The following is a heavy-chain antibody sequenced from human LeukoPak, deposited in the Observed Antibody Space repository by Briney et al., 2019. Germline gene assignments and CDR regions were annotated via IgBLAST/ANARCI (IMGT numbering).Heavy chain of an antibody. CDR3: ARDQLAYGAQESSYYFDY. CDR2: ISTSGST. CDR1: GGSISSYY. V-gene: IGHV4-4*07. D-gene: IGHD4-17*01. J-gene: IGHJ4*02. Sequence: SETLSLTCTVSGGSISSYYWSWIRQPAGKGLEWIGRISTSGSTNYNPSLKSRVTMSVDTSKNQFSLKLSSVTAADTAVYYCARDQLAYGAQESSYYFDYWGQGTLVTVSS.